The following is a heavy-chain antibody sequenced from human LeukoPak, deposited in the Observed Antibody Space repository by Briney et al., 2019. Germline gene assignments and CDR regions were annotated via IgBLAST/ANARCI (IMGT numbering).Heavy chain of an antibody. CDR1: GYTFTGYY. V-gene: IGHV1-2*02. CDR2: SNPNSGGT. CDR3: ARGRRLQVDY. J-gene: IGHJ4*02. Sequence: GASVKVSCKASGYTFTGYYMHWVRQAPGQGLGWMGWSNPNSGGTNCAQQFQGRVTMTRDTSISTAYMELSRLRSDDTGVYYCARGRRLQVDYWGQGTLVTVSS. D-gene: IGHD2-15*01.